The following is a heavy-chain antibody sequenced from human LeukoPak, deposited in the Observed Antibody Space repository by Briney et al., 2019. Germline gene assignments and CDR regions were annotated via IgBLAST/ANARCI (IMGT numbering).Heavy chain of an antibody. J-gene: IGHJ4*02. D-gene: IGHD6-6*01. V-gene: IGHV4-34*01. CDR3: ARGPLGSSSDY. CDR1: GGSFSGYY. Sequence: SETLSLTCAVYGGSFSGYYWSWIRQPPGKGLEWIGEMNHSGSTNYNPSLKSRVTISVDTSKNQFSLKLSSVTAADTAVYYCARGPLGSSSDYWGQGTLVTVSS. CDR2: MNHSGST.